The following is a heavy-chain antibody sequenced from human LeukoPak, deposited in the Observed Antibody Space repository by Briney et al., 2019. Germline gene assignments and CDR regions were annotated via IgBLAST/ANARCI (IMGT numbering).Heavy chain of an antibody. D-gene: IGHD1-1*01. CDR3: ARYNWNDVVSALDS. CDR2: INPNNGAT. V-gene: IGHV1-2*02. CDR1: GYTFSGYY. Sequence: ASVKVSCKASGYTFSGYYIHWVRQAPGQGPEWMGWINPNNGATNYAQKFQGGVTMTRDTSITTFYMEVSSLTSDDTAVFYCARYNWNDVVSALDSWGQGTLVTVSS. J-gene: IGHJ4*02.